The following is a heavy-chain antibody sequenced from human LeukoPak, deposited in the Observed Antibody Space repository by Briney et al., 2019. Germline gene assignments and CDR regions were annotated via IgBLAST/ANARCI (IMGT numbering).Heavy chain of an antibody. CDR2: VNQGGTQK. V-gene: IGHV3-7*01. Sequence: PGGSLRLSCAASGFTFSSQWMSWVRQAPGKGLEWVAIVNQGGTQKYYVDSVKGRLTISRDNAENSLYLQMNSLRAEDTAVYYCAREHYFYYLDAWGKGTTVTVSS. J-gene: IGHJ6*03. CDR1: GFTFSSQW. CDR3: AREHYFYYLDA.